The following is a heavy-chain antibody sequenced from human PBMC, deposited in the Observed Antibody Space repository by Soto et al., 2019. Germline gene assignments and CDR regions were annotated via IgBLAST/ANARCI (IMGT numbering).Heavy chain of an antibody. J-gene: IGHJ4*02. CDR1: GYTFTSYY. CDR3: ARDPYTAMAPNRFDY. Sequence: ASVKVSCKASGYTFTSYYLHWVRQAPGQGLEWMGIISPSGGSSSYAQKFQGRVTMTRDTSTSTVYMELSSLRSEDTAVYYCARDPYTAMAPNRFDYWGQGTLVTVSS. D-gene: IGHD5-18*01. V-gene: IGHV1-46*03. CDR2: ISPSGGSS.